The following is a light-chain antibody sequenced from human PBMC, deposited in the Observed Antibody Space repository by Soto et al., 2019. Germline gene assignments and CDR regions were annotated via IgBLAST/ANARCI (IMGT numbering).Light chain of an antibody. Sequence: QSALTQPPSASGSPGQSVTISCTGTSSDVGGYNYVSWYQQHPGKAPKLLIYEVTKRPSGVTDRFSGSKSGNTASLTVSGLHAEDEADYYCSSYAGSNNVFGAGTKLTVL. CDR2: EVT. J-gene: IGLJ1*01. CDR3: SSYAGSNNV. CDR1: SSDVGGYNY. V-gene: IGLV2-8*01.